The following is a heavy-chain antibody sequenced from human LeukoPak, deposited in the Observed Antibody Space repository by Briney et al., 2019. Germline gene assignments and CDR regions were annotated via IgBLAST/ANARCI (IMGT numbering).Heavy chain of an antibody. J-gene: IGHJ6*02. D-gene: IGHD1-1*01. CDR1: GGSISSYY. CDR3: AREDGTGGLDV. V-gene: IGHV4-59*12. Sequence: SETLSLTCTVSGGSISSYYWSWIRQPPGKGLEWIGYIYYSGSTNYNPSLKSRVTISVDTSKNQFSLKLRSVTAADTAVYYCAREDGTGGLDVWGQGTTVTVSS. CDR2: IYYSGST.